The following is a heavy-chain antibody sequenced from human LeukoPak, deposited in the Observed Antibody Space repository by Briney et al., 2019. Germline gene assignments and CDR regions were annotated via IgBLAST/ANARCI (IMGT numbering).Heavy chain of an antibody. CDR3: ARGHNYDSSGPLGAFDI. J-gene: IGHJ3*02. CDR1: GFTFSSYS. Sequence: PRGSLRLSCAASGFTFSSYSMNWVRQAPGKGLEWVSSISSSNSYMFYADSVKGRFTISRDNARNSLYSQMTSLRAEDTALYYCARGHNYDSSGPLGAFDIWGQGTMVTVSS. D-gene: IGHD3-22*01. CDR2: ISSSNSYM. V-gene: IGHV3-21*04.